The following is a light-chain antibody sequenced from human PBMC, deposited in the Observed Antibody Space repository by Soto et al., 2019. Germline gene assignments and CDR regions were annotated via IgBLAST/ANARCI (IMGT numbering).Light chain of an antibody. Sequence: DIQMTQSPSSLSASVGDRVTITRRASQSVGNYLNWYQQKVGKAPKLLIYFASNLHPGVPSRFSGSGSGTGFTLTISSLQPEDSATYYCQESNSVPFAFGGGTKLEIK. J-gene: IGKJ4*01. CDR1: QSVGNY. V-gene: IGKV1-39*01. CDR3: QESNSVPFA. CDR2: FAS.